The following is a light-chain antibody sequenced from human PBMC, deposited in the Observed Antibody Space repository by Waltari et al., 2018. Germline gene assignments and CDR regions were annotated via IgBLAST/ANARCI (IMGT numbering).Light chain of an antibody. CDR1: NSDIGSYNF. V-gene: IGLV2-14*01. CDR2: EVS. Sequence: QSALTQPASVSGSPGQSITIPCTGTNSDIGSYNFVPWYQQHPNKVPKLVLYEVSNRPSGVSNSFSGSKSGNPASLTISGLQAEDEAEYYCSSYTKSTTQVFGTGTKVTVL. J-gene: IGLJ1*01. CDR3: SSYTKSTTQV.